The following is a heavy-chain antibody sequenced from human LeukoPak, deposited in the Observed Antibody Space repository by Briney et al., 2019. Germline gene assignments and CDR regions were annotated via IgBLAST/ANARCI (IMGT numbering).Heavy chain of an antibody. CDR1: GFTFSSYA. D-gene: IGHD2-2*01. J-gene: IGHJ6*03. V-gene: IGHV3-30*01. CDR2: ISYDGSNK. Sequence: GGSLRLSCAASGFTFSSYAMHWVRQAPGKGLEWVAVISYDGSNKYYGDSVKGRFTISRDNSKNTLYLQMNSLRAEDTAVYYCARDEVVPAAAYMDVWGKGTTVTVSS. CDR3: ARDEVVPAAAYMDV.